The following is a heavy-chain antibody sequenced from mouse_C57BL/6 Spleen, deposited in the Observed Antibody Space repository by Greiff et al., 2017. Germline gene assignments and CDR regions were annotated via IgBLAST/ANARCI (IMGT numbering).Heavy chain of an antibody. CDR2: IYPRSGNT. Sequence: VKLMESGAELARPGASVKLSCKASGYTFTSYGISWVKQRTGQGLEWIGEIYPRSGNTYYNEKFKGKATLTADKSSSTAYMELRSLTSEDSAVYFCARYVYAMDYWGQGTSVTVSS. J-gene: IGHJ4*01. CDR3: ARYVYAMDY. V-gene: IGHV1-81*01. CDR1: GYTFTSYG.